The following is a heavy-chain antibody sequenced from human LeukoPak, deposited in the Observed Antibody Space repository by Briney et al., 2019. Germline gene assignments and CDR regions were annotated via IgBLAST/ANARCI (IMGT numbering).Heavy chain of an antibody. CDR3: AKTLDDILTGYYYYFDY. CDR1: GLTFSSYG. V-gene: IGHV3-30*02. D-gene: IGHD3-9*01. Sequence: PGGSLRLSCAASGLTFSSYGMHWVRQAPGKGLEWVAYIRYDGSTQYYADSVKGRFTISRDNSKNTLYLQMNSLRAEDTAVYYCAKTLDDILTGYYYYFDYWGQGTLVTVSS. J-gene: IGHJ4*02. CDR2: IRYDGSTQ.